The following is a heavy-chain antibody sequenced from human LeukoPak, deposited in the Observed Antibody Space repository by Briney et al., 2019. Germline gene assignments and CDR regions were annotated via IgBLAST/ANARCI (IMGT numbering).Heavy chain of an antibody. CDR2: INAGKGIT. CDR1: EYTFSSYS. D-gene: IGHD2-2*01. Sequence: ASVKVSCKASEYTFSSYSIHWVRQAPGQRLEWMGWINAGKGITKYSQKLQGRVTITGDTSASTAYMELSSLRSEDTAVYYCARGSCSSTSCFMDVWGQGTTVTVSS. J-gene: IGHJ6*02. V-gene: IGHV1-3*01. CDR3: ARGSCSSTSCFMDV.